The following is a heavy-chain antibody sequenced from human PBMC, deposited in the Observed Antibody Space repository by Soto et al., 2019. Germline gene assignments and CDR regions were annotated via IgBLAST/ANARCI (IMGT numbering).Heavy chain of an antibody. CDR2: ISYDGSNK. CDR1: GFTFSSYG. J-gene: IGHJ6*02. V-gene: IGHV3-30*18. D-gene: IGHD3-3*01. Sequence: QVQLVESGGGVVQPGRSLRLSCAASGFTFSSYGMHWVRQAPGKGLERVAVISYDGSNKYYADSVKGRFTISRDNSKNTLYLQMNSLRAEDTAVYYCAKGDGAIFGVVIKETYYYYGMDVWGQGTTVTVSS. CDR3: AKGDGAIFGVVIKETYYYYGMDV.